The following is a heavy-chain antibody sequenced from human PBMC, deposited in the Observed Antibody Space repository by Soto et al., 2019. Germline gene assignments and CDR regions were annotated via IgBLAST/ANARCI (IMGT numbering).Heavy chain of an antibody. Sequence: TSETLSLTCTVSGGSISSYYWSWIRQPPGKGLEWIGYIYYSGSTNYNPSLKSRVTISVDTSKNQFSLKLSSVTAADTAVYYCARAFLGGTDYYSAGMDGWGQGTKVTV. CDR3: ARAFLGGTDYYSAGMDG. D-gene: IGHD3-10*01. CDR1: GGSISSYY. CDR2: IYYSGST. V-gene: IGHV4-59*01. J-gene: IGHJ6*02.